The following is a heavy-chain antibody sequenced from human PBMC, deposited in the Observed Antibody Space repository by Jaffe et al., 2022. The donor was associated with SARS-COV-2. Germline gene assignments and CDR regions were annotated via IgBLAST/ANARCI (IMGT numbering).Heavy chain of an antibody. CDR1: GGAISSGDSY. CDR3: ARDGLGREEYYYYGMDV. V-gene: IGHV4-30-4*08. CDR2: SYYSGST. D-gene: IGHD1-26*01. Sequence: QVQLQESGPGLVKPSQTLSLTCTVSGGAISSGDSYWSWIRQPPGKGLEWIGYSYYSGSTDYNPSLKSRVTISLDTSKNQFSLRLSSVTAADTAVYYCARDGLGREEYYYYGMDVWGQGTTVTVSS. J-gene: IGHJ6*02.